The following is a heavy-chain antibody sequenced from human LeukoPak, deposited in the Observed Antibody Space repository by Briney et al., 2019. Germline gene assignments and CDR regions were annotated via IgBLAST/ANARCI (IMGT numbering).Heavy chain of an antibody. CDR3: ARLYSSGTSPIDY. CDR1: GFTFSSYW. D-gene: IGHD3-10*01. V-gene: IGHV3-74*01. J-gene: IGHJ4*02. CDR2: INSDGSTT. Sequence: GGSLRLSCAVSGFTFSSYWMHWVRQAPGKGLVWVSRINSDGSTTTYADSVKGRFTISRDNAKNTLYLQMNSLRADDTAVYYCARLYSSGTSPIDYWGQGTLVTVSS.